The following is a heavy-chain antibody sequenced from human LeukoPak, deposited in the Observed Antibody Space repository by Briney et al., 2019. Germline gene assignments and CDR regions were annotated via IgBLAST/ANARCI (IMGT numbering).Heavy chain of an antibody. CDR1: GFTFSSYS. J-gene: IGHJ4*02. V-gene: IGHV3-21*01. CDR2: ISSSSSYI. Sequence: PGGSLRLSCAASGFTFSSYSMNWVRQAPGKGLEWVSSISSSSSYIYYADSVKGRFTISRDNAKNSLYLQMNSLRAEDTAGYYCARADPYSSSWYFGYWGQGTLVTVSS. CDR3: ARADPYSSSWYFGY. D-gene: IGHD6-13*01.